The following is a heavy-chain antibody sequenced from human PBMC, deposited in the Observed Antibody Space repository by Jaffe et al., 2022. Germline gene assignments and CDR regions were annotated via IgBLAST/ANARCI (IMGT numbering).Heavy chain of an antibody. V-gene: IGHV3-30*18. J-gene: IGHJ4*02. CDR1: GFTFSSYG. D-gene: IGHD6-19*01. Sequence: QVQLVESGGGVVQPGRSLRLSCAASGFTFSSYGMHWVRQAPGKGLEWVAVISYDGSNKYYADSVKGRFTISRDNSKNTLYLQMNSLRAEDTAVYYCAKDLTSGWYGDWYFDYWGQGTLVTVSS. CDR3: AKDLTSGWYGDWYFDY. CDR2: ISYDGSNK.